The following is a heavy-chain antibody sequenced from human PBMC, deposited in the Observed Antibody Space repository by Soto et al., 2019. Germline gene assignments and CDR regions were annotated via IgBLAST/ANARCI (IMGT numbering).Heavy chain of an antibody. D-gene: IGHD5-12*01. CDR3: AGGEGGYDSPFDY. CDR1: GGTFSSYT. Sequence: QVQLVQSGAEVKKPGSSVKVSCKASGGTFSSYTISWVRQAPGQGLEWMGRIIPILGIANYAQKFQGRVTSTADKATSTAYMELSSLRSEDTAVYYCAGGEGGYDSPFDYWGQGTLVTVSS. V-gene: IGHV1-69*02. CDR2: IIPILGIA. J-gene: IGHJ4*02.